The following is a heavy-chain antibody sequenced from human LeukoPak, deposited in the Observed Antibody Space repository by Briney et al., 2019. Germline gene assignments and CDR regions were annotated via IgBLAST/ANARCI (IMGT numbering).Heavy chain of an antibody. V-gene: IGHV4-4*07. CDR1: GGSISSYY. D-gene: IGHD4-17*01. CDR3: ARGPDYEKGTPFDY. J-gene: IGHJ4*02. Sequence: KPSETLSLTCTVSGGSISSYYWSWIRQPAGKGLEGIGRIYTSGSTNYNPSLKSRVTMSVDTSQNQFSLRLSSVTAAATAVYYCARGPDYEKGTPFDYWGQGTLVTVSS. CDR2: IYTSGST.